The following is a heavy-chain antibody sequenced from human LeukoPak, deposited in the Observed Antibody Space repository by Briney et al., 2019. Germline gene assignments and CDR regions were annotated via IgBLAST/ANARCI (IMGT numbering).Heavy chain of an antibody. D-gene: IGHD3-10*01. J-gene: IGHJ4*02. CDR1: GGSFSGNF. Sequence: PSETLSLTCAFYGGSFSGNFWTWIRQSQGKGLECSGENNHRRGIDYNTSLRSRVIRSVDTSKNQFSLKLTSVTAAAAADYYCRRGGYGPGSHYHFWGQGTLVTVSS. V-gene: IGHV4-34*01. CDR2: NNHRRGI. CDR3: RRGGYGPGSHYHF.